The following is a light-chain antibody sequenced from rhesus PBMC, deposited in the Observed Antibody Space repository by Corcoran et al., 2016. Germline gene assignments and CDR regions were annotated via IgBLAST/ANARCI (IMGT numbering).Light chain of an antibody. CDR1: QDISKW. CDR3: QRHDNSPLT. V-gene: IGKV1-69*01. Sequence: DIQMTQSPSSLSASVGDRVTITCRASQDISKWLAWYQQKPGKAPKLLIFGASNLATGVPSRFSGSGSGTDFTLSISSLQPEDFATYYCQRHDNSPLTFGGGTKVEIK. CDR2: GAS. J-gene: IGKJ4*01.